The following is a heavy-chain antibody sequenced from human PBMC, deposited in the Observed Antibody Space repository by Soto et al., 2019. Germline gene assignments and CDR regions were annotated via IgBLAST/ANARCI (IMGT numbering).Heavy chain of an antibody. V-gene: IGHV5-51*01. CDR2: IYPGDSDT. J-gene: IGHJ3*02. CDR3: ARRRGPTGEMPDAFDI. CDR1: GYSFTSYW. Sequence: GESLKISCKGSGYSFTSYWIGWVRQMPGKGLEWMGIIYPGDSDTRYSPSFQGQVTISADKSISTAYLQWSSLKASDTAMYYCARRRGPTGEMPDAFDIWGQGTMVTVSS. D-gene: IGHD7-27*01.